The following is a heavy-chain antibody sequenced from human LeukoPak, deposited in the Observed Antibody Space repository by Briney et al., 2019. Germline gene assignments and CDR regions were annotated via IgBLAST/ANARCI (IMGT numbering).Heavy chain of an antibody. V-gene: IGHV3-23*01. D-gene: IGHD2-2*01. CDR3: AKASGYCSSTTSCYLYVDY. CDR1: GFTFSSYA. J-gene: IGHJ4*02. Sequence: GGSLRLSCAASGFTFSSYAMSWVRQAPGKGLEWVSGINNSGGSTYYADSVKGRFTISRDNSKNTLYLQMNSLRDEDTAVYYCAKASGYCSSTTSCYLYVDYWGQGTLVTVSS. CDR2: INNSGGST.